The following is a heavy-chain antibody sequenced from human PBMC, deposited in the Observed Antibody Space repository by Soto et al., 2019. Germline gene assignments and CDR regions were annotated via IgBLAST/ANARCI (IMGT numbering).Heavy chain of an antibody. Sequence: PSETLSLTCTVSDYSIISGDYWAWIRQPPGKGLEWFGNIYHSGSTYYNPSLKSRVTISVDTPKKQFSLQLTSVTAADTAVYYCARNNGGAFSLDSWGQGTLVTVSS. V-gene: IGHV4-38-2*02. J-gene: IGHJ4*02. CDR2: IYHSGST. CDR1: DYSIISGDY. D-gene: IGHD2-8*01. CDR3: ARNNGGAFSLDS.